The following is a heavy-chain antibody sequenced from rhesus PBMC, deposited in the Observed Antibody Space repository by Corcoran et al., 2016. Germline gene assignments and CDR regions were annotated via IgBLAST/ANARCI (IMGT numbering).Heavy chain of an antibody. V-gene: IGHV5-2*01. CDR1: GYSFTSYW. Sequence: EVQLVQSGAEVKRPGESLQISCTTSGYSFTSYWISWGRQWRGKGLAWVGAIGRRDSDTNNSPSFQGQVTISADKSISTAYLQWSSLKASDSATYYCAKPIGGYYYGLDSWGQGVVVTVSS. CDR3: AKPIGGYYYGLDS. CDR2: IGRRDSDT. J-gene: IGHJ6*01.